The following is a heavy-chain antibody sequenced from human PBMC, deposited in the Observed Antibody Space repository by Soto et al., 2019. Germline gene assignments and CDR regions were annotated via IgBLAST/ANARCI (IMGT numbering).Heavy chain of an antibody. CDR1: GFTFSSYE. CDR3: ASMITPDY. CDR2: ISSSGGAM. V-gene: IGHV3-48*03. J-gene: IGHJ4*02. D-gene: IGHD3-16*01. Sequence: EVQLVESGGGLVQPGGSLRLSCAASGFTFSSYEMHWVRQAPGKGLEWVSYISSSGGAMYYADSVKGRFTISRDNAKNSLYLQMNSLRAEDTALYYCASMITPDYWGQGTLVTVSS.